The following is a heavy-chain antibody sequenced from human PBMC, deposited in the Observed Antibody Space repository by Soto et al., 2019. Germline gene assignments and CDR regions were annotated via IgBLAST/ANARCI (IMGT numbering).Heavy chain of an antibody. D-gene: IGHD3-22*01. CDR3: ASLDSSGQLEY. CDR2: IYYTGSA. CDR1: GDAISSGSYY. Sequence: QVQLQESGPGLVKPAETLSLTCTDSGDAISSGSYYWIWIRQPPGKGLEWIGFIYYTGSANYNASLRSRVTISVDTSKNQFSLRLNSVTAADTAKYFCASLDSSGQLEYWGQGSLVIVST. J-gene: IGHJ4*02. V-gene: IGHV4-61*01.